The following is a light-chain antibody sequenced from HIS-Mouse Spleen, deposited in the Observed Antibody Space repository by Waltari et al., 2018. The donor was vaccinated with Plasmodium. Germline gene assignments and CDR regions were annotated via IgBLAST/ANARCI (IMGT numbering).Light chain of an antibody. CDR3: CSYAGSYTNV. Sequence: QSALTQPRSVAGSPGQSVTIPCTAPRRHVGGYITVSWYQQPPGKAPKLMLYDASKRPSGVPDRFSGSKSGNTASLTISGLQAEDEADYYCCSYAGSYTNVFGTGTKVTVL. J-gene: IGLJ1*01. CDR2: DAS. V-gene: IGLV2-11*01. CDR1: RRHVGGYIT.